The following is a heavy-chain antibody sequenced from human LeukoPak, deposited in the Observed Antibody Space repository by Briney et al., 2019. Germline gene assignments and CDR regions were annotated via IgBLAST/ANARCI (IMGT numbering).Heavy chain of an antibody. J-gene: IGHJ5*02. CDR3: ARVSGATGWFDP. CDR2: IYPGDSDT. Sequence: GESLKISCKGSGYSFANYWIGWVRQMPGKGLEWMGVIYPGDSDTRYSPSLQGQVTISADKPISTAYLQWSSLRASDTAIYYCARVSGATGWFDPWGQGTLVTVSS. D-gene: IGHD3-10*01. CDR1: GYSFANYW. V-gene: IGHV5-51*01.